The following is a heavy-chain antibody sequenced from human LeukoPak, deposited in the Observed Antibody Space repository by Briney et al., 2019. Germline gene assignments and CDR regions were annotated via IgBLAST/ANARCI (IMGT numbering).Heavy chain of an antibody. CDR3: TRSWIQLWTPDFDH. V-gene: IGHV1-2*06. J-gene: IGHJ4*02. Sequence: VASVKVSCKASGYTFSGHYLHWVRQASGQGLEWMGRINPNSGGTKYAQKFQNRVTMTSDTSVSTAYMELNGLRSDDTAIYNCTRSWIQLWTPDFDHWGQGTLVTVSS. D-gene: IGHD5-18*01. CDR1: GYTFSGHY. CDR2: INPNSGGT.